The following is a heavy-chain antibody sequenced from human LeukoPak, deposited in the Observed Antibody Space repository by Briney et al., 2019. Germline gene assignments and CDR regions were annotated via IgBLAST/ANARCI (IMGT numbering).Heavy chain of an antibody. CDR1: GGTFSSYA. D-gene: IGHD3-16*02. Sequence: PVKVSCKASGGTFSSYAISWVRQAPGQGLEWMGRIIPILGIANYAQKFQGRVTITADKSTSTAYMELSSLRSEDTAVYYCARMITFGGVIVGDDYWGQGTLVTVSS. CDR3: ARMITFGGVIVGDDY. V-gene: IGHV1-69*04. J-gene: IGHJ4*02. CDR2: IIPILGIA.